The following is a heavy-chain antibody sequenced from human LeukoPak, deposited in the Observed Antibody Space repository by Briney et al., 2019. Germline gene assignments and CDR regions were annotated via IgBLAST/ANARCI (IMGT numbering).Heavy chain of an antibody. Sequence: PSETLSLTCTVSGGSISSYYWSWIRQPAGKGLEWIGRIYTSGSTNYNPSLKSRVTMSVDTSKNQFSLKLSSVTAADTAVYYCARGVGTVTTEDDWFDPWGQGTLVTVSS. V-gene: IGHV4-4*07. D-gene: IGHD4-17*01. J-gene: IGHJ5*02. CDR1: GGSISSYY. CDR2: IYTSGST. CDR3: ARGVGTVTTEDDWFDP.